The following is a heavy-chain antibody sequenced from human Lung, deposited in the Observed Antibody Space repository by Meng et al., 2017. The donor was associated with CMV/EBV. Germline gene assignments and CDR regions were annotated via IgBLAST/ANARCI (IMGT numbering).Heavy chain of an antibody. J-gene: IGHJ4*02. CDR3: ARGGFTSDFWSGYDFDY. CDR2: INHSGSN. V-gene: IGHV4-34*01. CDR1: GGSFSGYY. Sequence: SETLSLXCAVYGGSFSGYYWSWIRQPPGKGLEWIGEINHSGSNNYNPALKSRVTISVDTSKNQFSLKLSSVTAADTAVYYCARGGFTSDFWSGYDFDYWGQGXLVTVSS. D-gene: IGHD3-3*01.